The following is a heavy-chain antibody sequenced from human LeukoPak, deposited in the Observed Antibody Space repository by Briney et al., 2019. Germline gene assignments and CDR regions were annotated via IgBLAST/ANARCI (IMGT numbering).Heavy chain of an antibody. CDR3: ARDQYDTWSRRGNFDS. Sequence: GGSLRLSCVASGFTFGKYWMSWVRQAPGKGLEWVANIKLDGSEKNYVDSVKGRFTISRDNTKNSLYLQMNSLRVEDTAVFYCARDQYDTWSRRGNFDSWGRGTLVIVSS. V-gene: IGHV3-7*03. CDR2: IKLDGSEK. D-gene: IGHD3-3*01. J-gene: IGHJ4*02. CDR1: GFTFGKYW.